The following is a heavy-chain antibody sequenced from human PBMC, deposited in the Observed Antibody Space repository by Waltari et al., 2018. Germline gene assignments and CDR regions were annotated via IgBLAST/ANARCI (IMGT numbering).Heavy chain of an antibody. D-gene: IGHD3-22*01. Sequence: QVQLQESGPGLVKPSQTLSLTCTVSGGSISSGGYYWRWIRQHPGKGLEWIGYIYYSGSTYYNPSLKSRVTISVDTSKNQFSLKLSSVTAADTAVYYCARELRYYYDSSGSYYFDYWGQGTLVTVSS. J-gene: IGHJ4*02. CDR2: IYYSGST. V-gene: IGHV4-31*03. CDR1: GGSISSGGYY. CDR3: ARELRYYYDSSGSYYFDY.